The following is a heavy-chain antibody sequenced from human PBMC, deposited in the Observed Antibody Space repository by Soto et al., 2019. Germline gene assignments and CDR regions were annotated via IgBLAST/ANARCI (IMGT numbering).Heavy chain of an antibody. D-gene: IGHD3-3*01. CDR1: GGSISSGDYY. J-gene: IGHJ6*02. V-gene: IGHV4-30-4*01. Sequence: SETLSLTCTVSGGSISSGDYYWSWIRQPPGKGLEWIGYIYYGGSTYDNPSLKSRVTISVDTSKNQFSLKLSSVTAADTAVYYCARGLGFLDRTIYYYGLDVWGQGTTVTVSS. CDR3: ARGLGFLDRTIYYYGLDV. CDR2: IYYGGST.